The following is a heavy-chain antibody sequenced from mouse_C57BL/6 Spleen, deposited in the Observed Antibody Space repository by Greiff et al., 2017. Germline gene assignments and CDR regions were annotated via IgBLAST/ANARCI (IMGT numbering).Heavy chain of an antibody. Sequence: VQLQQSGAELARPGASVKLSCKASGYTFTSYGIRWVKQRTGQGLEWIGEIYPRSGNTYYNEKFKGKATLTADKSSSTAYMERRSLTSEDYAVYFCAIRGGYDYDATWGAYWGQGTLVTVSA. CDR2: IYPRSGNT. D-gene: IGHD2-4*01. CDR3: AIRGGYDYDATWGAY. V-gene: IGHV1-81*01. CDR1: GYTFTSYG. J-gene: IGHJ3*01.